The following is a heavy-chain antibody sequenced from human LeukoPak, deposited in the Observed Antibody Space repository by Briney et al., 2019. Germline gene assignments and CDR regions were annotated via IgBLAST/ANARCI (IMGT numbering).Heavy chain of an antibody. J-gene: IGHJ4*02. D-gene: IGHD3-3*01. CDR3: ARDFDFWSGYYTGTYYFDY. Sequence: PGGSLTLSCAAPGFTFSSYWISWVRQAPATGLERVANIKQDESENYYVDSVKGRFTISRDNAKYSLYLQMNSLRSEGTAVYYCARDFDFWSGYYTGTYYFDYWGEGTLVTVSS. V-gene: IGHV3-7*01. CDR2: IKQDESEN. CDR1: GFTFSSYW.